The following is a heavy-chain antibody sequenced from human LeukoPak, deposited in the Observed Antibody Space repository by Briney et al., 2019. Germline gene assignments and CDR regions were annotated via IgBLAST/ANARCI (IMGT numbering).Heavy chain of an antibody. CDR3: AREGEGSSSWATFDY. V-gene: IGHV4-59*01. CDR2: IYYSGST. CDR1: GGSISIYY. J-gene: IGHJ4*02. Sequence: PSETLSLTCTVSGGSISIYYWSRIRQPPGKGLEWIGYIYYSGSTNYNPSLKSRVTISVDTSKNQFSLKLSSVTAADTAVYYCAREGEGSSSWATFDYWGQGTLVTVSS. D-gene: IGHD6-13*01.